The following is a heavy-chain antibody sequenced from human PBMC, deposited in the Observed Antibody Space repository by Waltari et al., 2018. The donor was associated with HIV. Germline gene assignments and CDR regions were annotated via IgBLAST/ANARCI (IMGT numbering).Heavy chain of an antibody. CDR3: ARDPRGSESGFDI. J-gene: IGHJ3*02. Sequence: QVQLVQSGAEVKRPGASVKVSCKASGYPFITYYIHWVRQAPGQGLEWMGIINPGGSSTNYAQKFQGKCTMTRDSSTSTFYIEVNSLKSEDTAVYYCARDPRGSESGFDIWGQGTVVTVSS. CDR1: GYPFITYY. D-gene: IGHD3-10*01. V-gene: IGHV1-46*01. CDR2: INPGGSST.